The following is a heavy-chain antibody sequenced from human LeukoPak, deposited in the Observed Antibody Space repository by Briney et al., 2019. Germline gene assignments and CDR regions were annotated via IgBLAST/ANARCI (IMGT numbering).Heavy chain of an antibody. V-gene: IGHV3-30*04. D-gene: IGHD2-2*01. Sequence: GRSLRLSCAPSGFTFSSYAMHWVRQAPGKGLEWVAVISSDGSNQYYADSVKGRFTISRDNSKNTLYLQMNSLRAEDTAVYYCARVSGYCSSTSCYGNYYYGMDVWGQGTTVTVSS. J-gene: IGHJ6*02. CDR3: ARVSGYCSSTSCYGNYYYGMDV. CDR1: GFTFSSYA. CDR2: ISSDGSNQ.